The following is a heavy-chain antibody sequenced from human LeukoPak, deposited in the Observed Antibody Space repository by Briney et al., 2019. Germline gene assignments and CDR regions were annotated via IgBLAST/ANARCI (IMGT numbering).Heavy chain of an antibody. CDR2: ISAYNGNT. D-gene: IGHD6-19*01. CDR3: AREAVAGTFSGCFDY. CDR1: GYTFTSYG. Sequence: ASVKVSCKASGYTFTSYGISWVRQAPGQGLEWMGWISAYNGNTNYAQKLQGRVTMTTDTSTSTAYMELRSLRSDDTAVYYCAREAVAGTFSGCFDYWGQGTLVTVSS. J-gene: IGHJ4*02. V-gene: IGHV1-18*01.